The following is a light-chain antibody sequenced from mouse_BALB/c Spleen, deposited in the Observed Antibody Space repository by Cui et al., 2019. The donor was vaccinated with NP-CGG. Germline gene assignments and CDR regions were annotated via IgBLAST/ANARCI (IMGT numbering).Light chain of an antibody. J-gene: IGLJ1*01. CDR3: ALWYSNHWV. Sequence: QAVVTQQSELTTSPAETVTLTCRSSTGAVTTTNYANWVQEKPDHLFTGIIGGTNNRAPGVPARFSGSLIGDKAALTITGAQTEDEAIYFCALWYSNHWVFGGGTKLTVL. CDR2: GTN. CDR1: TGAVTTTNY. V-gene: IGLV1*01.